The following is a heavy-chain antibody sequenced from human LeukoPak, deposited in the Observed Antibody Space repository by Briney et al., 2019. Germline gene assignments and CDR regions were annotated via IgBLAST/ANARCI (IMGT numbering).Heavy chain of an antibody. CDR2: IIPLFGTP. CDR1: AGTFSSYT. Sequence: SVTVSCKASAGTFSSYTISWVRHARGQGLEWVGGIIPLFGTPNYAQKFQDTLTITADKSTSTAYMELSSLRSEDTAVYYCASATLRCRGGSCDEMDVWGKGTTVTVSS. V-gene: IGHV1-69*06. J-gene: IGHJ6*04. CDR3: ASATLRCRGGSCDEMDV. D-gene: IGHD2-15*01.